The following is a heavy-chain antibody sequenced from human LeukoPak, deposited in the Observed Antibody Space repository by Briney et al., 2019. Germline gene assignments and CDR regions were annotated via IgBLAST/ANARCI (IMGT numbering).Heavy chain of an antibody. V-gene: IGHV4-30-2*01. CDR2: IYHSGST. Sequence: PSETLSLTCTVSGCSISSGGYYWGWIRQPPEKGLEWIGYIYHSGSTYYNPSLKSRVTISVDRSKNQFSLKLSSVTAADTAVYYCAGASSGWWYNWFGPWGQGTLVTVSS. CDR1: GCSISSGGYY. CDR3: AGASSGWWYNWFGP. D-gene: IGHD6-19*01. J-gene: IGHJ5*02.